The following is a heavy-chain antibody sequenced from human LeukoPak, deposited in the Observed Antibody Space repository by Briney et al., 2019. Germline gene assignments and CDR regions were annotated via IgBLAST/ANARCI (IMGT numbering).Heavy chain of an antibody. D-gene: IGHD3-22*01. CDR3: ARAYDISGYSRGFDY. V-gene: IGHV4-61*02. J-gene: IGHJ4*02. CDR2: IYASGET. Sequence: SETLSLTCTVSGASISRGGYYWRGIRHPAGKGLEGMGRIYASGETNYNPSLKSRVTISVAPSNNQSSLNLSSVPAADTAVYYGARAYDISGYSRGFDYWGQGTLVTVSS. CDR1: GASISRGGYY.